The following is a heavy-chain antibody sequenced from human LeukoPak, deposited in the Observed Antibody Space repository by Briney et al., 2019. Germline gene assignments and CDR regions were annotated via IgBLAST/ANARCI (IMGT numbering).Heavy chain of an antibody. CDR3: AKDPRVTITVTLYFEY. CDR2: ISGNGGST. J-gene: IGHJ4*02. D-gene: IGHD4-17*01. V-gene: IGHV3-23*01. Sequence: GGSLRLSCAASGFSFSSYGMSWVRQAPGKGLEWVSGISGNGGSTYYADSVKGRFTISRDNSKNTLYLQMNSLRAEDTAVYYCAKDPRVTITVTLYFEYWGQGTLVTVSS. CDR1: GFSFSSYG.